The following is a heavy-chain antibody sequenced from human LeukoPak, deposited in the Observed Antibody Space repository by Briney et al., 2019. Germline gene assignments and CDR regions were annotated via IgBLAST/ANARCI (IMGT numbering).Heavy chain of an antibody. J-gene: IGHJ4*02. CDR2: IYYSGST. CDR3: ARSARYDSSGYQSGPSDY. D-gene: IGHD3-22*01. Sequence: PSETLSLTCTVSGGSISSSSYYWGWIRQPPGKGLEWIGSIYYSGSTYYNPSLKSRVTISVDTSKNQFSLKLSSVTAADTAVYYCARSARYDSSGYQSGPSDYWGQGTLVTVSS. CDR1: GGSISSSSYY. V-gene: IGHV4-39*07.